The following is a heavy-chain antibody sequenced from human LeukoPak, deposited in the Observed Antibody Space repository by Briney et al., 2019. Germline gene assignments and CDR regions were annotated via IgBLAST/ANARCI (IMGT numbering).Heavy chain of an antibody. V-gene: IGHV4-4*07. CDR3: ARDREGLWQQLVHSVIVDDAFDI. D-gene: IGHD6-13*01. Sequence: PSETLSLTCTVSGGSISSYYWSWIRQPAGKGLEWIGRIYTSGSTNYNPSLKSRVTMSVDTSKNQFSLKLSSVTAADTAVYYCARDREGLWQQLVHSVIVDDAFDIWGQGTMVTVSS. J-gene: IGHJ3*02. CDR2: IYTSGST. CDR1: GGSISSYY.